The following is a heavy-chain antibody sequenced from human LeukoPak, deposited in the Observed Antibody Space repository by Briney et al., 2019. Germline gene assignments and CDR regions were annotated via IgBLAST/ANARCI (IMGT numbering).Heavy chain of an antibody. V-gene: IGHV1-2*02. CDR2: ISPKSGDT. J-gene: IGHJ6*03. D-gene: IGHD3-22*01. CDR1: GYTFSGYY. CDR3: ARGATLIQVIILPENYYYMDV. Sequence: ASVKVSCNASGYTFSGYYMHWIRQAPGQGLEWMGGISPKSGDTKYAQKFQGRVTMTRDTSMSTAYMELERLSSDDTALYYCARGATLIQVIILPENYYYMDVWGKGTTVTVSS.